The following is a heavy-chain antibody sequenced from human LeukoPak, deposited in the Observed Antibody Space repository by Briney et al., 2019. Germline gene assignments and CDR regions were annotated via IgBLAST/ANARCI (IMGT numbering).Heavy chain of an antibody. D-gene: IGHD3-22*01. J-gene: IGHJ4*02. CDR1: GFTFSSNW. CDR3: ARDLSGIGYFDK. CDR2: VRQDGSDK. Sequence: GGSLRLSCAASGFTFSSNWMAWVRQAPGKGLEWVANVRQDGSDKYYVDSVEGRFTISRDNGKNSPFLQMNSLRAEDTAVYYCARDLSGIGYFDKWGQGTLVTVSS. V-gene: IGHV3-7*01.